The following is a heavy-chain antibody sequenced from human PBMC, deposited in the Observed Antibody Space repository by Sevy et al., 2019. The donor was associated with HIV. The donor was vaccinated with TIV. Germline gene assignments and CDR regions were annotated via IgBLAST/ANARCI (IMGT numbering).Heavy chain of an antibody. CDR1: GFSFSRYF. D-gene: IGHD4-17*01. CDR2: INSDGSTT. CDR3: ARDTLGYGGNPNLDLDL. J-gene: IGHJ5*02. Sequence: GESLKISCAASGFSFSRYFMHWVRQAPGEGLVWVSRINSDGSTTNYADSVEGRFIVSRDNAKKTLYLELHSLRVEDTATYYCARDTLGYGGNPNLDLDLWDQGTLVTVSS. V-gene: IGHV3-74*01.